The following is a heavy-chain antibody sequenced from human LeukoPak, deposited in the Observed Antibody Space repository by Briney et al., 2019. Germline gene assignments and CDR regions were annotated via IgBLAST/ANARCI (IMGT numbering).Heavy chain of an antibody. D-gene: IGHD3-10*01. CDR1: GASIRSSDYY. Sequence: SETLSLTCTVSGASIRSSDYYWGWIRQPPGKGLEWIGSIHYSGNIYYSPSLNSRVTISLDTSKNQFSLRLFSVTAADTAVYYCARHVGSGQGGYYYYMDVWGKGTTVTVSS. CDR2: IHYSGNI. CDR3: ARHVGSGQGGYYYYMDV. J-gene: IGHJ6*03. V-gene: IGHV4-39*07.